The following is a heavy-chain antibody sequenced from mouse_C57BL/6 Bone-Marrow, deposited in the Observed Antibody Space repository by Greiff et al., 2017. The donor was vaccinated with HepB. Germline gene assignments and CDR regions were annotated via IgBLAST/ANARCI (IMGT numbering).Heavy chain of an antibody. D-gene: IGHD2-3*01. CDR2: IYPGSGST. Sequence: VQLQESGAELVKPGASVKMSCKASGYTFTSYWITWVKQRPGQGLEWIGDIYPGSGSTNYNEKFKSKATLTVDTSSSTAYMQLSSLTSEDSAVYYCARAWDGYPFAYWGQGTLVTVSA. V-gene: IGHV1-55*01. CDR1: GYTFTSYW. J-gene: IGHJ3*01. CDR3: ARAWDGYPFAY.